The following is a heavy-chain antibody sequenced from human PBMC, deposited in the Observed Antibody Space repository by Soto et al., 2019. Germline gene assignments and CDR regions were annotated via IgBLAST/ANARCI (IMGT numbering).Heavy chain of an antibody. CDR2: ISPIYDAA. CDR1: GGTFSNYV. V-gene: IGHV1-69*06. D-gene: IGHD2-8*02. Sequence: QVQLVQSGAEVKKPGSSVKVSCEASGGTFSNYVISWLRQAPGQGPEWMGGISPIYDAANYARKFRGRVTITADKSTNTAYMELISLKSEDTVIYYCARYWTAGTFYGAFDVWGQGTMVIVSP. J-gene: IGHJ3*01. CDR3: ARYWTAGTFYGAFDV.